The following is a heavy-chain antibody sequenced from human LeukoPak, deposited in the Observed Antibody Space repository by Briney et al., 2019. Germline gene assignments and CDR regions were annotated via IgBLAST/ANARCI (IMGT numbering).Heavy chain of an antibody. CDR1: GGSISSYY. J-gene: IGHJ6*02. Sequence: SETLSLTCTVSGGSISSYYWSWIRQPPGKGLEWIGYIYYSGSTNYNPSLKSRVTISVDTSKNQFSLKLSSVTAADTAVYYCAGSGGRPGYGMDVWGQGTTVTVSS. CDR3: AGSGGRPGYGMDV. CDR2: IYYSGST. D-gene: IGHD2-15*01. V-gene: IGHV4-59*01.